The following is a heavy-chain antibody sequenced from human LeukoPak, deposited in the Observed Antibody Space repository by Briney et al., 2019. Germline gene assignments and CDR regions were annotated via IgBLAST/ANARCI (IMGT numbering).Heavy chain of an antibody. CDR2: IGSSSSYI. Sequence: KTGGSLRLSCAASGFTFSSYSMNWVRQAPGKGLEWVSSIGSSSSYIYYADSVKGRFTISRDNAKNSLYLQMNSLRAEDTAVYYCARARGVSTGYRPIDYWGQGTLVTVSS. CDR3: ARARGVSTGYRPIDY. D-gene: IGHD3-22*01. J-gene: IGHJ4*02. CDR1: GFTFSSYS. V-gene: IGHV3-21*01.